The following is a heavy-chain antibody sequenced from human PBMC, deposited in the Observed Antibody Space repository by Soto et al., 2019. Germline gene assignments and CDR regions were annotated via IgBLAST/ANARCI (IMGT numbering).Heavy chain of an antibody. CDR3: ARDIVVVVAATHYGMDV. J-gene: IGHJ6*02. CDR2: ISSSSSYI. V-gene: IGHV3-21*01. Sequence: GGSMRLSCSASGFTFSSYSMNWVRQAPGKGLEWVSSISSSSSYIYYADSVKGRFTISRDNAKNSLYLQMNSLRAEDTVVYYCARDIVVVVAATHYGMDVWGQGTTVTVSS. CDR1: GFTFSSYS. D-gene: IGHD2-15*01.